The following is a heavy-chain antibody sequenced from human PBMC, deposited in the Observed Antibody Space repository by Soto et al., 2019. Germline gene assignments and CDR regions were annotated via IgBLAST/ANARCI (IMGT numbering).Heavy chain of an antibody. V-gene: IGHV3-15*07. CDR1: GFTFSNAW. D-gene: IGHD3-16*01. CDR3: TTDLMGRWGEPFLDY. CDR2: IKSKTDGGTT. Sequence: GGSLRLSCAASGFTFSNAWMNWVRQAPGKGLEWVGRIKSKTDGGTTGYAAPVKGRFTISRDDSKNTLYLQMNSLKTEDTAVYYCTTDLMGRWGEPFLDYWGQGTLVTVSS. J-gene: IGHJ4*02.